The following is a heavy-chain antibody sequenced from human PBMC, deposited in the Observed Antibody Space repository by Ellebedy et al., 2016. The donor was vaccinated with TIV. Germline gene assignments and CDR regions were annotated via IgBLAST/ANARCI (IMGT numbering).Heavy chain of an antibody. CDR2: IYYSGST. J-gene: IGHJ4*02. CDR3: ARERVYYDSSGPFDY. CDR1: GGSISSYY. Sequence: MPGGSLRLSCTVSGGSISSYYWSWIRQPPGKGLEWIGYIYYSGSTNYNPSLKSRVTISVDTSKNQFSLKLSSVTAADTAVYYCARERVYYDSSGPFDYWGQGTLVTVSS. D-gene: IGHD3-22*01. V-gene: IGHV4-59*01.